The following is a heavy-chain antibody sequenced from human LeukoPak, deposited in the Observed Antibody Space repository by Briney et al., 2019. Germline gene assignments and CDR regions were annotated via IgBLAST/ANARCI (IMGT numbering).Heavy chain of an antibody. V-gene: IGHV3-23*01. J-gene: IGHJ4*02. CDR1: GFTFSTYA. Sequence: PGGSLRLSCAASGFTFSTYAMNWVRQAPGKGLERVSGISGSGGTTYYADSVKGRFTISRDNSKNTLYLQMNSLRAEDTAVYYCATLAAAGTLVDYWGQGTLVTVSS. CDR2: ISGSGGTT. CDR3: ATLAAAGTLVDY. D-gene: IGHD6-13*01.